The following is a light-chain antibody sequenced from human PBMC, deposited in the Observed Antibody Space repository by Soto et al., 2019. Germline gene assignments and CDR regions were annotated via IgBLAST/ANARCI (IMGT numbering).Light chain of an antibody. CDR3: QQYHSLPRT. CDR2: GAS. CDR1: QSVSSSY. V-gene: IGKV3-20*01. J-gene: IGKJ1*01. Sequence: EIVLTQSPGTLSLSPGERATLXXRASQSVSSSYLAWYQQKPGQAPRLXIYGASSRATGIPDRFSGSGSGTDFTLTISRLEPEDFAVYYCQQYHSLPRTFGQGTKVDIK.